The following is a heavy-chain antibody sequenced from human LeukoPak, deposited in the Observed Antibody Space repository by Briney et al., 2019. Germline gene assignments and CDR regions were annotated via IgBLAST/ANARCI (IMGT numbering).Heavy chain of an antibody. D-gene: IGHD6-6*01. CDR1: GFTFSSYS. CDR3: ARDGIAARPLYYYYYMDV. V-gene: IGHV3-48*04. CDR2: ISSSSSTI. Sequence: GGSLRLSCAASGFTFSSYSMNWVRQAPGKGLEWVSYISSSSSTIYYADSVKGRFTISRDNAKNSLYLQMNSLRAEDTAVYYCARDGIAARPLYYYYYMDVWGKGTTVTVSS. J-gene: IGHJ6*03.